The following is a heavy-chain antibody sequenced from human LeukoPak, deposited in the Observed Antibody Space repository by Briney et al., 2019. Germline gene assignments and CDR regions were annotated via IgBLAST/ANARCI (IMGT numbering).Heavy chain of an antibody. CDR1: GFTFSSFW. CDR3: ARGAVALAPFDY. Sequence: GGSLRLSCAASGFTFSSFWMHWVRKAPGKGLVWVSSFYTDGSVKSYADPVEGRFTISRDNGKNTLYLQMNSLRAEDTAVYFCARGAVALAPFDYWGQGTLVTVSS. J-gene: IGHJ4*02. V-gene: IGHV3-74*01. D-gene: IGHD6-19*01. CDR2: FYTDGSVK.